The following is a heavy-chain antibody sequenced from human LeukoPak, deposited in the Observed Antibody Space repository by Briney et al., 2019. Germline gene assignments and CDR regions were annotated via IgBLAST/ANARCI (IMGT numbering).Heavy chain of an antibody. CDR2: ISATGGST. CDR1: GFTFSSYP. CDR3: AKECGRAYGDRAFDI. J-gene: IGHJ3*02. Sequence: GGSLRLSCAASGFTFSSYPMNWVRQSPERGLEWVSAISATGGSTSYADSLKGRFTISRDNSKNTLYLQMFSLTAADTAIYYCAKECGRAYGDRAFDIWGQGTMVTVSS. V-gene: IGHV3-23*01. D-gene: IGHD4/OR15-4a*01.